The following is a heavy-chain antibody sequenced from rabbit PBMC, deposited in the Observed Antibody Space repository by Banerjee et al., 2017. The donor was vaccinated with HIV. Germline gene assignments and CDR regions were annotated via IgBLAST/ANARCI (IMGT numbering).Heavy chain of an antibody. CDR1: GFSFSNKYV. D-gene: IGHD6-1*01. CDR3: ARGYATYGLTRLDL. Sequence: QEQLEESGGDLVKPEGSLTLTCTASGFSFSNKYVMCWVRQAPGKGLEWIACINTGDGVTYYASWAKGRFTISKTSSTTVTLQMTSLTAADTATYFCARGYATYGLTRLDLWGPGTLVTVS. CDR2: INTGDGVT. V-gene: IGHV1S45*01. J-gene: IGHJ3*01.